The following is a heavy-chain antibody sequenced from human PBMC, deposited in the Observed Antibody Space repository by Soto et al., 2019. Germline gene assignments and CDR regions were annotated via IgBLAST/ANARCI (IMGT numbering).Heavy chain of an antibody. V-gene: IGHV4-4*07. Sequence: SQTLSLTCSVSGDSISSSYWSWIRQPAEKRPEWIGSIHSTGNSHYNPSLRSRVSMSMDTSKKGIYLELTSVTAAATAVSYCVRDLATVGTDLFDAWGQGTLVTVS. CDR2: IHSTGNS. CDR1: GDSISSSY. J-gene: IGHJ5*02. CDR3: VRDLATVGTDLFDA. D-gene: IGHD6-13*01.